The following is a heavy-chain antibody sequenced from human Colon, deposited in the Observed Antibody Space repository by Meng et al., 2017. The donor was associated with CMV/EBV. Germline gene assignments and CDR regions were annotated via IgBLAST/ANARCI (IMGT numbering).Heavy chain of an antibody. J-gene: IGHJ4*02. V-gene: IGHV3-43*01. D-gene: IGHD3-10*01. Sequence: GESLKISCAVSGSGFRFDDYSMYWVRQIPGKGLEWVASITWNGGRTYYSDSVKGRFIVSRDNNKNSLYLEMNSLRTEDTALYYCAKDADGSGSHYDYWGQGTQVTVSS. CDR2: ITWNGGRT. CDR3: AKDADGSGSHYDY. CDR1: GSGFRFDDYS.